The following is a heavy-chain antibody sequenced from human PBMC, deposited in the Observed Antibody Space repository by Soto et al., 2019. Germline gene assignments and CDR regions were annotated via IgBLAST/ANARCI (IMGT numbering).Heavy chain of an antibody. Sequence: GGSLRLSCAASGFTFSNFWVHWVRQAPGKGLVWVSRINRDGSTTTYADSVKGRFTISRDNAKNTLYLQMNSLRAEDTAVYYCAREFTSSGCWGQGTLVTVSS. CDR3: AREFTSSGC. CDR2: INRDGSTT. CDR1: GFTFSNFW. V-gene: IGHV3-74*03. J-gene: IGHJ4*02. D-gene: IGHD6-25*01.